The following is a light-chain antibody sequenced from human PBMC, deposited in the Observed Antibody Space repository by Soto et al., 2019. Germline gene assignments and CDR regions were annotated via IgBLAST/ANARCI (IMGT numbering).Light chain of an antibody. J-gene: IGKJ1*01. V-gene: IGKV1-5*03. CDR1: QGISSW. CDR3: QQYNSFTS. Sequence: DIQMTQSPSTLSASVGDRVTITCRASQGISSWLAWYQQKPGKAPKLLIYKASSLESGVPSRFSGSGSGTEFTLTNSSLQPDDFATYYCQQYNSFTSFGQGTKVEIK. CDR2: KAS.